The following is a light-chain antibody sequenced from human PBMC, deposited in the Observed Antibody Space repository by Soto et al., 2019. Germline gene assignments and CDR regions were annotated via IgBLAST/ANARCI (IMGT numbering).Light chain of an antibody. CDR2: GAS. V-gene: IGKV3-15*01. CDR1: QSVGSN. CDR3: QQYNKWPPDRT. Sequence: EIVMTQSPATLSVSPGERATLSCRASQSVGSNLAWYQQKPGQAPRLLIYGASTRATGIPARFSGSGSGTEFTLTISSLQSEDFVCQQYNKWPPDRTFGQGTKVEIK. J-gene: IGKJ1*01.